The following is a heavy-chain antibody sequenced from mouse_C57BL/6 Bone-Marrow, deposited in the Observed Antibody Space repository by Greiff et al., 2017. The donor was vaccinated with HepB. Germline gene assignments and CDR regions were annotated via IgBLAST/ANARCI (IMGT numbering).Heavy chain of an antibody. J-gene: IGHJ1*03. CDR2: IFPGSGST. CDR3: ARGDYCGSSYRYFDV. Sequence: VQLQESGPELVRPGASVKISCKAPGYTFTSHWMQWVRQRPGQGLEWIGEIFPGSGSTYYNEKFNGKATLTVDTSSNTAYMQLSSLTSEDSAVYFCARGDYCGSSYRYFDVWGTGTTVTVSS. CDR1: GYTFTSHW. V-gene: IGHV1-56*01. D-gene: IGHD1-1*01.